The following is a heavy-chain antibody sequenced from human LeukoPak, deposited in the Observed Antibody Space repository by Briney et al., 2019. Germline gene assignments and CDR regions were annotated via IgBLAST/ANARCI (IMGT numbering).Heavy chain of an antibody. J-gene: IGHJ4*02. Sequence: GGSLRLSCAASGFTFSSYAMHWVRQAPGKGLEWVAVISYDGSNKYYADSVKGRFTISRDSSKNTLYLQMNSLRAEDTAVYYCARNYYDSSGYCFDYWGQGTLVTVSS. CDR2: ISYDGSNK. CDR3: ARNYYDSSGYCFDY. V-gene: IGHV3-30-3*01. CDR1: GFTFSSYA. D-gene: IGHD3-22*01.